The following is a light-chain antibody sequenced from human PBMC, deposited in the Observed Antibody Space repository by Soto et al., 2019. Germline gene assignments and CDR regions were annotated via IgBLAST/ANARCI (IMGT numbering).Light chain of an antibody. V-gene: IGKV3-20*01. CDR3: QQYHNSPLT. J-gene: IGKJ1*01. CDR2: GAS. Sequence: EIVWAQSPGTLSLSPGERATLSCRASQSVSSNYLAWYQQKPGQAPRVLIYGASSRTTGIPDRFSGSGSGTDFTLTISRLEPEDFAVYYCQQYHNSPLTFGQGTKVDI. CDR1: QSVSSNY.